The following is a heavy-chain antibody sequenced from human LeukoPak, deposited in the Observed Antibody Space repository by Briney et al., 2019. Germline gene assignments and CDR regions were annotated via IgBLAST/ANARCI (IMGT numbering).Heavy chain of an antibody. CDR3: ARDPYSGSYGDCYYYYMDV. CDR2: ITSSGTYI. D-gene: IGHD1-26*01. J-gene: IGHJ6*03. Sequence: PGGSLRLSCAASGFDFNNYNMNWVRQAPGKGLEWVSSITSSGTYIYYADSVKGRFTISRDNAKNSLYLQMNSLRPEDTAVYYCARDPYSGSYGDCYYYYMDVWGKGTTVTISS. V-gene: IGHV3-21*01. CDR1: GFDFNNYN.